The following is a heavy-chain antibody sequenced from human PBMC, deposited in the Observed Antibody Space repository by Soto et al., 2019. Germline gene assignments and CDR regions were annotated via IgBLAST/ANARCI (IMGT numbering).Heavy chain of an antibody. CDR3: ARSGASGGSNFLHWFDP. CDR1: GDSISSSNYY. Sequence: SETLSLTCTASGDSISSSNYYWGWIRQPPGKVLEWIGSIYYSGSTYYSASLKSRVTISVDTSENQLSLKLTSVTAADTAVYYCARSGASGGSNFLHWFDPWGQGTLVTVSS. J-gene: IGHJ5*02. D-gene: IGHD1-26*01. CDR2: IYYSGST. V-gene: IGHV4-39*01.